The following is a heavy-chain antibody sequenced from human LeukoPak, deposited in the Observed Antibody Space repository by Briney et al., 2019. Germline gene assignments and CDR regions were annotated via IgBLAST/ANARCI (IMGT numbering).Heavy chain of an antibody. CDR1: SGSMNTHY. CDR2: VFYTGST. V-gene: IGHV4-59*11. D-gene: IGHD3-10*01. J-gene: IGHJ4*02. Sequence: SETLSLTCRVSSGSMNTHYWSWIRQSPGKGLQWIGHVFYTGSTDYNPSLKGRVAISVDRPNNQFSLKLTSVSAADTAVYYCARYTRSSALRTWGQGILVIVSP. CDR3: ARYTRSSALRT.